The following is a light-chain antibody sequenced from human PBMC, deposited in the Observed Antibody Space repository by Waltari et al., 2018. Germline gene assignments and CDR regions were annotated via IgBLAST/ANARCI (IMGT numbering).Light chain of an antibody. Sequence: EIVMTQSPATLSVSPGERAILSCRASQSVTTNLAWYHQKPGQAPRLLIYGASTRATDIPARFSGSGSGTEFTLTISSLQSEDCAVYYCQQYQSSSNTFGQGTKLDIK. CDR3: QQYQSSSNT. J-gene: IGKJ2*01. CDR1: QSVTTN. CDR2: GAS. V-gene: IGKV3-15*01.